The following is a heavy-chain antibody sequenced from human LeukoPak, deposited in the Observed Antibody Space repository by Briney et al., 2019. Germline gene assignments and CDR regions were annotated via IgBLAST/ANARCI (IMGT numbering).Heavy chain of an antibody. J-gene: IGHJ6*03. V-gene: IGHV3-23*01. CDR1: GFTFSSYG. Sequence: GGTLRLSCAASGFTFSSYGTSWVRQAPGKGLEWVSAISGSGGSTYYAHSVKGRFIISRDNAKNSLYLQMNSLRAEDTAVYYCARDQYGDYRYDYYYYMDVWGKGTTVTVSS. D-gene: IGHD4-17*01. CDR3: ARDQYGDYRYDYYYYMDV. CDR2: ISGSGGST.